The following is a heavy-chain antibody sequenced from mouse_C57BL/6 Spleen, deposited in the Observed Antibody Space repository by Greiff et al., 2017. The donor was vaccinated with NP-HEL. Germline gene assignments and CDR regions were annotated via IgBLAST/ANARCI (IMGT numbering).Heavy chain of an antibody. CDR3: ARDCDGSSPYFDY. D-gene: IGHD2-3*01. CDR1: GYTFTSYW. J-gene: IGHJ2*01. V-gene: IGHV1-61*01. CDR2: IYPSDSET. Sequence: QVQLQQPGAELVRPGSSVKLSCKASGYTFTSYWMDWVKQRPGQGLEWIGNIYPSDSETHYNQKFKDKATLTVDKSSSTAYMQLSSLTSEDSAVYYCARDCDGSSPYFDYWGQGTTLTVSS.